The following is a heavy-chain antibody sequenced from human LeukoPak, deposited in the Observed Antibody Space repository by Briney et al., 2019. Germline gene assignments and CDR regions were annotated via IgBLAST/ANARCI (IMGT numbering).Heavy chain of an antibody. D-gene: IGHD2-8*01. CDR1: GFTFSSYA. V-gene: IGHV3-23*01. CDR3: AKMVREFYTISYYFDY. CDR2: ISGSGGST. Sequence: PGGSLRLSCAASGFTFSSYAMSWVRQAPGKGLEWVSAISGSGGSTYYADSVKGRFTISRDNSKNTLYLQMNSLRAEDTAVYYCAKMVREFYTISYYFDYWGQGTLVTVSP. J-gene: IGHJ4*02.